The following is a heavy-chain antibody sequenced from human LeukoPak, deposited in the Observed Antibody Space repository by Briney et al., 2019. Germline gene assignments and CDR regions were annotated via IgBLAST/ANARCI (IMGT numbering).Heavy chain of an antibody. CDR1: GFTFSDYY. CDR3: ARDSAVAGTDAFDI. D-gene: IGHD6-19*01. Sequence: GGSLRLSCAASGFTFSDYYMSWIRQAPGKGLEWVSYISSSGSTIYYADSVKGRFTISRDNAKNSLYLQMNSLRAEDTAVYYCARDSAVAGTDAFDIWGQGTMVTVSS. CDR2: ISSSGSTI. V-gene: IGHV3-11*04. J-gene: IGHJ3*02.